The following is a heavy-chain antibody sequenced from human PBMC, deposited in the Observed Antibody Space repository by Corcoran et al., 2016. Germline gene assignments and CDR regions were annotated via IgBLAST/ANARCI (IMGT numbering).Heavy chain of an antibody. CDR3: AKESPWAAQAMDV. V-gene: IGHV3-30*18. Sequence: QVQLVESGGGVVQPGRSLRLSCAASGFTFSSYGMHWVRQAPGKGLEWVAVISYDGSNKYYADSVKGRFTISRDNSKNTLYLQMNSLRAEDTAVYYCAKESPWAAQAMDVWGQGTTVTVSS. D-gene: IGHD6-25*01. CDR1: GFTFSSYG. CDR2: ISYDGSNK. J-gene: IGHJ6*02.